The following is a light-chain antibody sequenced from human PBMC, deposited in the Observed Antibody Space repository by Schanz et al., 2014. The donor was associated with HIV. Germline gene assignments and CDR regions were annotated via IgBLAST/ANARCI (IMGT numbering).Light chain of an antibody. J-gene: IGKJ1*01. V-gene: IGKV1-5*03. CDR3: QQYNSFWT. CDR2: RAS. CDR1: QSIGSH. Sequence: DIQMTQFPSTLSASVGDRVTITCRASQSIGSHLAWYQQKPGRAPKLLIYRASSLESGVPSRFSGSGSGTEFTLTISSLQPDDSATYYCQQYNSFWTFGQGTKVEVK.